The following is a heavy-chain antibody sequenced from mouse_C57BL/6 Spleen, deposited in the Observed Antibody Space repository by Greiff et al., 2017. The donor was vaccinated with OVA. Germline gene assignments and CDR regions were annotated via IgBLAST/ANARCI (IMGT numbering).Heavy chain of an antibody. J-gene: IGHJ3*01. CDR3: ARDSNGFAY. D-gene: IGHD2-5*01. CDR1: GYAFSSSW. V-gene: IGHV1-82*01. Sequence: VQLQQSGPELVKPGASVKISCKASGYAFSSSWMNWVKQRPGKGLEWIGRIYPGDGDTNYNGKFKGKATLTADKSSSTAYMQLSSLTSEDSAVYFCARDSNGFAYWGQGTLVTVSA. CDR2: IYPGDGDT.